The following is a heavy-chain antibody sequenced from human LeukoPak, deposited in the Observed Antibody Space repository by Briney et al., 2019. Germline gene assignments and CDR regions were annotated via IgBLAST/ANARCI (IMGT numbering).Heavy chain of an antibody. CDR2: IYSGGST. D-gene: IGHD6-19*01. Sequence: GGSLRLSCAASGFTLSSNYMSWVRQAPGKGLEWVSVIYSGGSTYYADSVKGRFTISRDNSKNTLYLQMDSLRAEDTAVYYCARDLSVAAFDYWGQGTLVTVSS. J-gene: IGHJ4*02. V-gene: IGHV3-53*01. CDR3: ARDLSVAAFDY. CDR1: GFTLSSNY.